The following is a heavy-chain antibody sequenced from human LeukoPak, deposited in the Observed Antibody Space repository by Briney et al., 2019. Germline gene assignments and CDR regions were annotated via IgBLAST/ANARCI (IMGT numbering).Heavy chain of an antibody. Sequence: SETLSLTCAVYGGSFSGYYWSWIRQPPGKGLEWIGSIYYSGSTYYNPSLKSRVTISVDTSKNQFSLKLSSVTAADTAVYYCARHRYKGLRFLEWLYPDYWGQGTLVTVSS. CDR3: ARHRYKGLRFLEWLYPDY. J-gene: IGHJ4*02. V-gene: IGHV4-34*01. D-gene: IGHD3-3*01. CDR1: GGSFSGYY. CDR2: IYYSGST.